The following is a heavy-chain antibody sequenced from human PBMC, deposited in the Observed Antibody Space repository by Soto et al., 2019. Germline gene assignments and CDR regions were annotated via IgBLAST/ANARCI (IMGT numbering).Heavy chain of an antibody. CDR3: VRDKGSSWFGGWFDP. Sequence: GGSLRLSCSGSGFSFGDYAMGWVRQAPGKGLEWVAFIRSKTYSGTTEYAAPVKGRFTIARDDSKGLDYMGMKSLQSEDTAIYYCVRDKGSSWFGGWFDPWGQGTQVTVSS. CDR2: IRSKTYSGTT. D-gene: IGHD3-10*01. CDR1: GFSFGDYA. V-gene: IGHV3-49*04. J-gene: IGHJ5*02.